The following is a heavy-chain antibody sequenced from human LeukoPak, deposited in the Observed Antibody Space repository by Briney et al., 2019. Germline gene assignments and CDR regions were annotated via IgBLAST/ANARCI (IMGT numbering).Heavy chain of an antibody. CDR2: IWYDGSSQ. CDR1: GFIFSDYA. J-gene: IGHJ5*02. Sequence: PGGSLRLSCAASGFIFSDYAMHWVRQAPGKGLDWVALIWYDGSSQYYADSVKGRFTISRDNANKMLYLQMNSLRSEDTAVYYCAKELRGYYTASWGQGTLVTVSS. CDR3: AKELRGYYTAS. D-gene: IGHD3-22*01. V-gene: IGHV3-30*02.